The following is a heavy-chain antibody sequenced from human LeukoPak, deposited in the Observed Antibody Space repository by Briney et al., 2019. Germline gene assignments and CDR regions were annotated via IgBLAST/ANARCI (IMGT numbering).Heavy chain of an antibody. J-gene: IGHJ4*02. D-gene: IGHD2-8*01. Sequence: SETLSLTCTVSGASINSGNYYWDWIRQPAGKGLEWIGRIHTIGNTSYNPSLKSRITISLDTSKNQVSLNLTSVTAADTAVYYYARHGLSSDYWGQGTLVTVSS. CDR2: IHTIGNT. V-gene: IGHV4-61*02. CDR3: ARHGLSSDY. CDR1: GASINSGNYY.